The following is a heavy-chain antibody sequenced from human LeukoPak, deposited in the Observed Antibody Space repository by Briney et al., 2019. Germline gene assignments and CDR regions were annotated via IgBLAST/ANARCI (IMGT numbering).Heavy chain of an antibody. D-gene: IGHD5-12*01. CDR2: ISSSSSYI. J-gene: IGHJ4*02. Sequence: GGSLSLSCAASGFTFSSYSMNWVRQAPGKGLEWVSSISSSSSYIYYAGSVKGRFTISRDNAKNSLYLQMNSLRTEDTAVYYCARLATNGGYGYWGQGTLVTVSS. CDR1: GFTFSSYS. V-gene: IGHV3-21*01. CDR3: ARLATNGGYGY.